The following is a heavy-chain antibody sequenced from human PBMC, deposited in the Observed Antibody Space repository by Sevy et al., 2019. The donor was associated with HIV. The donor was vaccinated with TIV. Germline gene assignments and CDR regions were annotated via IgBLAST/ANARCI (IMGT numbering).Heavy chain of an antibody. Sequence: SETLSLTCTVSGGSISSYYWSWIRQPPGKGLEWIGYIYYSGSTNYNPSLKSRVTISVDTSKNQFSLKLSSVTAADTAVYYCARDGGQLVRSGWFDPWGQGTLVTVSS. CDR3: ARDGGQLVRSGWFDP. CDR1: GGSISSYY. D-gene: IGHD6-6*01. V-gene: IGHV4-59*01. CDR2: IYYSGST. J-gene: IGHJ5*02.